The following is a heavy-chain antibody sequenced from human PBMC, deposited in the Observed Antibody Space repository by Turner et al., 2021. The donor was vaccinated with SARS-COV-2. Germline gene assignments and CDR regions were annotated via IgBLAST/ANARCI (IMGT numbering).Heavy chain of an antibody. CDR1: GCRFPTYT. Sequence: EVQLVESGGGLVKPGGSVRLSCAASGCRFPTYTMYWIRQAPGRGLDLVSSISTTSSYIGYADSVKGRFTISRDNGRNSLHLQMNSLRVDDTAVYYCARREQLLPRRIDSWGQGTLVMVSS. V-gene: IGHV3-21*01. D-gene: IGHD6-19*01. CDR3: ARREQLLPRRIDS. CDR2: ISTTSSYI. J-gene: IGHJ4*02.